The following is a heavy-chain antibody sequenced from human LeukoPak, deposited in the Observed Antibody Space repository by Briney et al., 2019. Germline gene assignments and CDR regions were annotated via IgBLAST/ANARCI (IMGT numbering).Heavy chain of an antibody. Sequence: PGGSLGLSCAASGFTFSSYAMHWVRQAPGKGLEWVAVISYDGSNEYYADSVKGRFTISRDNSKNTLYLQMNSLRAEDTAVYYCARGDSSGYSIWYYYYGMDVWGQGTTVTVSS. CDR2: ISYDGSNE. D-gene: IGHD3-22*01. V-gene: IGHV3-30-3*01. J-gene: IGHJ6*02. CDR1: GFTFSSYA. CDR3: ARGDSSGYSIWYYYYGMDV.